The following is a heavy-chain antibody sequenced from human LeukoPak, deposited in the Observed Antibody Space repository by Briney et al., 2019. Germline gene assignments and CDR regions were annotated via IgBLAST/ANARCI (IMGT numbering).Heavy chain of an antibody. CDR1: GYTFTGYY. D-gene: IGHD6-19*01. V-gene: IGHV1-2*02. CDR3: ARVWQWLVRNDWYFDL. CDR2: INPNSGGT. Sequence: GASVKVSCKASGYTFTGYYMHWVRQAPGQGLEWMGWINPNSGGTNYAQKFQGRVTMTRDTSISTAYMELSRLRSDDTAVYYCARVWQWLVRNDWYFDLWGRGTLVTVSS. J-gene: IGHJ2*01.